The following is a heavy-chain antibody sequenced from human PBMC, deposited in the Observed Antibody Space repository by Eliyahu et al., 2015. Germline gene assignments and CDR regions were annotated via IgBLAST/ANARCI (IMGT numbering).Heavy chain of an antibody. Sequence: QVQLQQWGAGLWKPSETLSLTCGXSGXSFSXXXGXXIXQPPGKGLEWIGEITHSGSTNYKTSLKSRVTISIDASKKELSLKLSSVTAADTAVYYCARRACSGGSCYSPNMGGWFDPWGQGALVTVSS. CDR2: ITHSGST. CDR1: GXSFSXXX. CDR3: ARRACSGGSCYSPNMGGWFDP. D-gene: IGHD2-15*01. J-gene: IGHJ5*02. V-gene: IGHV4-34*01.